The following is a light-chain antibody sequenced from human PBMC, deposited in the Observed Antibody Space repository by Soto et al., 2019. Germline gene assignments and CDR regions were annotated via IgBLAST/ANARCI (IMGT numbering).Light chain of an antibody. CDR2: SAD. V-gene: IGKV1-12*01. J-gene: IGKJ4*01. Sequence: DIQMTQSPCFVSSSVGDRVTITCRASQDIGDGFAWHQQKPGDAPHRLIYSADTLHSGGPSRFSCSSIRSGTDFTLTISSLQPEDFATYYCQQCHAFPLTFGGGTKVEIK. CDR3: QQCHAFPLT. CDR1: QDIGDG.